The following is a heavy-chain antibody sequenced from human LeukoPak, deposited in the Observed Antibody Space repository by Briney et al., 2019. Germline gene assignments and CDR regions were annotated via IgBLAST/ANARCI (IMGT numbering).Heavy chain of an antibody. CDR2: ISPDSATI. CDR1: GFTFSNAW. D-gene: IGHD1-14*01. V-gene: IGHV3-48*04. J-gene: IGHJ6*03. Sequence: GGSLRLSCAASGFTFSNAWMSWVRQAPGKGLEWVSYISPDSATIYYADSVKGRFTISRDHAKNSLYLQMISLRAEDTALYSCARVRGPTVYTYYLDVWGKGTTVTVSS. CDR3: ARVRGPTVYTYYLDV.